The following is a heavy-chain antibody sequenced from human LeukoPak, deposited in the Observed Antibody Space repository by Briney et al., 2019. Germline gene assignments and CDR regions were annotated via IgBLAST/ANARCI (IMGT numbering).Heavy chain of an antibody. V-gene: IGHV5-51*01. CDR1: GYSFTTYW. J-gene: IGHJ4*02. CDR3: ARSFARDDYNYYFDY. CDR2: IYPVDSDT. D-gene: IGHD5-24*01. Sequence: PGESLKISCKGSGYSFTTYWIAWVRQMPGKGLEWMGIIYPVDSDTRYSPSFQGQVTISADKSISTAYLQWSSLKASDTAMYYCARSFARDDYNYYFDYWGQGTLVTVSS.